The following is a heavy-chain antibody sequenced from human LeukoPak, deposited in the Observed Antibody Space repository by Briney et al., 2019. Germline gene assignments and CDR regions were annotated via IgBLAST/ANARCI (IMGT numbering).Heavy chain of an antibody. J-gene: IGHJ4*02. V-gene: IGHV4-34*01. CDR1: GGSFSGYY. CDR2: INHSGST. D-gene: IGHD6-6*01. Sequence: PSETLSLTCAVYGGSFSGYYWSWIRQPPGKGLEWIGEINHSGSTNYNPSLKSRVTISVDTSKNQFSLKLSSVTAADTAVYYCASGQLVTSFDYWGQGTLVTVSS. CDR3: ASGQLVTSFDY.